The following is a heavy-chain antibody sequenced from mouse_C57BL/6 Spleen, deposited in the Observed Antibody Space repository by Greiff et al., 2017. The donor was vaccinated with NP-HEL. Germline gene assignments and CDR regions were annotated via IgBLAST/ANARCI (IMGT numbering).Heavy chain of an antibody. Sequence: EVKLQESGPGLVKPSQSLSLTCSVTGYSITSGYYWNWIRQFPGNKLEWLGFISYDGSNNYNPSLKNRISITRDTSKNQFFLKLNSVTTEDTATYYGARGDIDGNFSWFAYWGQGTLVTVSA. CDR3: ARGDIDGNFSWFAY. J-gene: IGHJ3*01. CDR1: GYSITSGYY. D-gene: IGHD2-1*01. V-gene: IGHV3-6*01. CDR2: ISYDGSN.